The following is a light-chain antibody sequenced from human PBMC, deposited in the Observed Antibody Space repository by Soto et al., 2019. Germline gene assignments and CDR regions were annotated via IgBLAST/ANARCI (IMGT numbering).Light chain of an antibody. CDR2: EVS. Sequence: QSALTQPASVSGSPGQSITISCTGTVSDVGGYDYVSWYQQHPGKAPKLMIYEVSNRPSGVSSRFSGSKSGNTASLTISGLQAEDEADYYCSSFISSNTRVFGIGTKLTVL. J-gene: IGLJ1*01. CDR1: VSDVGGYDY. CDR3: SSFISSNTRV. V-gene: IGLV2-14*01.